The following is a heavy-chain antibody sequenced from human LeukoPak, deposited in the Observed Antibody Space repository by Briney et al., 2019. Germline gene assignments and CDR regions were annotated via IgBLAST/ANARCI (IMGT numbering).Heavy chain of an antibody. J-gene: IGHJ3*02. Sequence: GGSLRLSCAASGFTFSSYWMHWVRQAPGKGRVWVSRINSDGSSTSYADSVKGRFTISRDNAKNTLYLQMNSLRAEDTAVYYCARGLNDAFDIWGQGTMVTVSS. CDR1: GFTFSSYW. CDR2: INSDGSST. V-gene: IGHV3-74*01. CDR3: ARGLNDAFDI.